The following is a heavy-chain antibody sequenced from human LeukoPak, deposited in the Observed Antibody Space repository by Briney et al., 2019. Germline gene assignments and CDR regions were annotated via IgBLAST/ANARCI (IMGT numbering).Heavy chain of an antibody. CDR3: ARQGQYYDFWSDLNWFDP. D-gene: IGHD3-3*01. CDR1: SYSISSGYY. J-gene: IGHJ5*02. V-gene: IGHV4-38-2*01. CDR2: IYHSGST. Sequence: KPSETLSLTCAVSSYSISSGYYWGWIRQPPGKGLEWIGSIYHSGSTYYNPSLKSRVTISVDTSKNQFSLKLSSVTAADTAVYYCARQGQYYDFWSDLNWFDPWGQGTLVTVSS.